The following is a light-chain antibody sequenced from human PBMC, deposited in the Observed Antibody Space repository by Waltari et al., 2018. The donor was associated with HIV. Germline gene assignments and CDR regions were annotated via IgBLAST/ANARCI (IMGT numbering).Light chain of an antibody. CDR3: CSNAGSHVV. CDR1: SRDLGRYNY. J-gene: IGLJ2*01. V-gene: IGLV2-11*01. Sequence: QTALTQPRSVSGSPGQSVTISCTGISRDLGRYNYVSWYQQDPGKAPKLMLFDVNKRPSGVPARFSGSKSGNTASLTISGLQAEDEADYYCCSNAGSHVVFGGGTKVTVL. CDR2: DVN.